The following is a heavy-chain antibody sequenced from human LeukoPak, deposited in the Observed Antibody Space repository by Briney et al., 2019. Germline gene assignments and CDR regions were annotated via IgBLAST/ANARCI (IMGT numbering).Heavy chain of an antibody. Sequence: ASVKVSCKASGYTFTGYYMHWVRQAPGQGLEWMGWINPNSGGTNYAQKFQGRVTMTRDTSISTAYMELSRLRSDDTAVYYCESVAGIAVAGTPADFDYWGQGTLVTVSS. CDR3: ESVAGIAVAGTPADFDY. CDR2: INPNSGGT. D-gene: IGHD6-19*01. CDR1: GYTFTGYY. J-gene: IGHJ4*02. V-gene: IGHV1-2*02.